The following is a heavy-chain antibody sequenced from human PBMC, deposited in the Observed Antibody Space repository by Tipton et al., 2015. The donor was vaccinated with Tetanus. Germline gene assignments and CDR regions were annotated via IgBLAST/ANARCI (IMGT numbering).Heavy chain of an antibody. D-gene: IGHD1-1*01. V-gene: IGHV3-53*01. CDR1: GFTVSSNY. CDR3: ARQKLGTWNDAFDI. J-gene: IGHJ3*02. Sequence: GSLRLSCAASGFTVSSNYMSWVRQAPGKGLEWVSVIYSGGSTYYADSVKGRFTISRDNSKNTLYLQMNSLRAEDTAVYYCARQKLGTWNDAFDIWGQGTMVTVSS. CDR2: IYSGGST.